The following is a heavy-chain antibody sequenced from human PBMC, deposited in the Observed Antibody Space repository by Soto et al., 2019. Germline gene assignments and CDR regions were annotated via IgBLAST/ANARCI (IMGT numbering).Heavy chain of an antibody. Sequence: QVQLVQSGAEVKKAGSSVKVSCKVSGGTFSSYFINWVRQAPGQGLEWVGGIIPVFGTGSYAEKFQGRVTITADESTSNAYMELSRLRSDDTAVYYCARETPSAAAAYYYYGLDVWGQGTTVTVPS. CDR2: IIPVFGTG. CDR3: ARETPSAAAAYYYYGLDV. V-gene: IGHV1-69*01. D-gene: IGHD6-13*01. J-gene: IGHJ6*02. CDR1: GGTFSSYF.